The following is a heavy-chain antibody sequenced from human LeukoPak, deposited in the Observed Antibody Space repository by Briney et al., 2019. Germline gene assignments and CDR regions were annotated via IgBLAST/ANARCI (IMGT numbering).Heavy chain of an antibody. Sequence: ASVEVSCKASGYTFTSYGISWVRQAPGQGLEWMGWISAYNGNTNYAQKLQGRVTMTTDTSTSTAYMELRSLRSDDTAVYYCARDYSSGDWFDPWGQGTLVTVSS. CDR2: ISAYNGNT. D-gene: IGHD5-18*01. V-gene: IGHV1-18*01. J-gene: IGHJ5*02. CDR1: GYTFTSYG. CDR3: ARDYSSGDWFDP.